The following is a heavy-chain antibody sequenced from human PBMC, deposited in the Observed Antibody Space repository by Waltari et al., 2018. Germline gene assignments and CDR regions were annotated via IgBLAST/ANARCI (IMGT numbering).Heavy chain of an antibody. D-gene: IGHD2-8*02. Sequence: QVQLQESVPGPVKPSDTLYRTCLVSGGSISSYFWSWIRQSPGKGLEWIGNIYYRESPNYNPSLKSRVTISVDTSKNQFSLKMSSVTAADTAVYFCARSRYCTGGLCYPEYFQQWGQGTLVTVSS. CDR2: IYYRESP. CDR3: ARSRYCTGGLCYPEYFQQ. J-gene: IGHJ1*01. CDR1: GGSISSYF. V-gene: IGHV4-59*07.